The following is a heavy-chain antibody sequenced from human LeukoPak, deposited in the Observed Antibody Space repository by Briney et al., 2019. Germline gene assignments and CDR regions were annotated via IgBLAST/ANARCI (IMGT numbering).Heavy chain of an antibody. CDR2: IYYSGST. CDR1: GGSISSHY. J-gene: IGHJ4*02. CDR3: ARSESGDEYFDY. Sequence: SETLSLTCTVSGGSISSHYWSWIRQPPGKGLEWIGYIYYSGSTNYDPSLKSRVTISVDTSKNQFSLKLSSVTAADTAVYYCARSESGDEYFDYWGQGTLVTVSS. D-gene: IGHD7-27*01. V-gene: IGHV4-59*11.